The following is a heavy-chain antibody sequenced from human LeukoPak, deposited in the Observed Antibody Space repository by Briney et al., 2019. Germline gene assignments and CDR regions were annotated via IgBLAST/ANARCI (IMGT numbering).Heavy chain of an antibody. Sequence: GGSLRLSCAASGFTFSRLAMTWVRQAPGKGLEWVSTISASGPYYADAVKGRFTISRDNSKNTLYLQMNSLRAEDTAVYYCAKALYYYDSSGYAIDYWGQGTLVTVSS. V-gene: IGHV3-23*01. D-gene: IGHD3-22*01. J-gene: IGHJ4*02. CDR1: GFTFSRLA. CDR2: ISASGP. CDR3: AKALYYYDSSGYAIDY.